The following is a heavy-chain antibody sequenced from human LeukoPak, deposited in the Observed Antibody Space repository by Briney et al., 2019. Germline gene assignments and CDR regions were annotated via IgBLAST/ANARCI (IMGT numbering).Heavy chain of an antibody. CDR3: ARKFSLRFLEWLLPGFDY. V-gene: IGHV1-2*02. J-gene: IGHJ4*02. CDR1: GYTFTGYY. CDR2: INPNSGGT. D-gene: IGHD3-3*01. Sequence: GASVKVSCKASGYTFTGYYMHWVRQAPGQGLEWMGWINPNSGGTNYAQKFQGRVTMTRDTSISTAYMELSRLRSDDTAVYYCARKFSLRFLEWLLPGFDYWGQGTLVTVSS.